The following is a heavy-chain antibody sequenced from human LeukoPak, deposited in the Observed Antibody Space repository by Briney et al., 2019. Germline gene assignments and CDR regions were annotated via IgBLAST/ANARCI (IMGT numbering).Heavy chain of an antibody. CDR3: ATIMITFGGVIVSPADY. CDR2: ISGSGGST. D-gene: IGHD3-16*02. CDR1: GFTFSSYG. Sequence: TGGSLRLSCAASGFTFSSYGMSWVRQAPGKGLEWVSAISGSGGSTYYADSVKGRFTISRDNSKNTLYLQMNSLRAEDTAVYYCATIMITFGGVIVSPADYWGQGTLVTVSS. J-gene: IGHJ4*02. V-gene: IGHV3-23*01.